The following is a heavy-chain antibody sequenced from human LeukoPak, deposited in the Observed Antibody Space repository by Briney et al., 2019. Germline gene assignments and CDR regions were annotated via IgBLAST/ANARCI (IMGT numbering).Heavy chain of an antibody. CDR1: GFTVSSDY. CDR3: AREAVTRNYFDY. Sequence: GGSLRLSCAASGFTVSSDYMNWVRQAPGKGLEGVSVIYSGGSTYYADSVKGRFTISRDNSKNTLFLQMNSLRAEDTAVYYCAREAVTRNYFDYWGQGTLVTVSS. D-gene: IGHD4-17*01. J-gene: IGHJ4*02. V-gene: IGHV3-53*01. CDR2: IYSGGST.